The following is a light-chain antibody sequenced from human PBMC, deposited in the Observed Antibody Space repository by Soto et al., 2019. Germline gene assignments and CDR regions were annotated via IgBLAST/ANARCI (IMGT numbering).Light chain of an antibody. CDR2: AAS. Sequence: EIVLTQSPGTLSLSPGERATFSCRASQSVSTSSLAWYHQKPDQAPRLLLFAASRRATGIPDTFSGSGSGTDFTLPISRLEPEDVAVYYCQVYGNSPMYTFGQGTRLELK. V-gene: IGKV3-20*01. J-gene: IGKJ2*01. CDR3: QVYGNSPMYT. CDR1: QSVSTSS.